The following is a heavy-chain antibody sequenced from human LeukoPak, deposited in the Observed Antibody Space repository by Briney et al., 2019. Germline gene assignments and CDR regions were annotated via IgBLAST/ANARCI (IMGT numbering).Heavy chain of an antibody. V-gene: IGHV3-30*04. D-gene: IGHD3-22*01. J-gene: IGHJ4*02. CDR1: GFSFISYS. Sequence: TGGSLRLSSAAPGFSFISYSMHWVRQAPGKGLERVAVTSYDGGNKYYADSVKGRFTIARDNCKNTLYLQMNRLTVEDTAMYYCGSPYYYDTSGYYIDSWGQGTLVTVSS. CDR2: TSYDGGNK. CDR3: GSPYYYDTSGYYIDS.